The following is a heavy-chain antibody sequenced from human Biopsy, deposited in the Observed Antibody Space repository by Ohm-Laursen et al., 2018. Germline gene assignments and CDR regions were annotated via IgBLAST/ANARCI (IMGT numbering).Heavy chain of an antibody. CDR1: GGDINNYY. V-gene: IGHV4-4*07. CDR2: TYKGGNT. Sequence: TLSLTYNVSGGDINNYYWSWIRQPAGKGLEWIGHTYKGGNTNHNPSLESRVSMSVDTSKNQLSLTLRSVTAADTAVYYCARDLPSSYYYAMDVWGQGTTVTVSS. CDR3: ARDLPSSYYYAMDV. J-gene: IGHJ6*02.